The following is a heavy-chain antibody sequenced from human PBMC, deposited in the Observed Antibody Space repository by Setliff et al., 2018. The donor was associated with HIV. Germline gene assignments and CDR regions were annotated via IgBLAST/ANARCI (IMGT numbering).Heavy chain of an antibody. D-gene: IGHD3-22*01. Sequence: GGSLRLSCAAFGFTVHWVRQAPGKGLEWVSAISSGGISKYYAESVKGRFTISRDNSKNTVYLQMDSLPAEDTAVYYCVREGGSSGYCGYFDYWGQGTLVTVSS. CDR3: VREGGSSGYCGYFDY. V-gene: IGHV3-30*01. CDR2: ISSGGISK. CDR1: GFT. J-gene: IGHJ4*02.